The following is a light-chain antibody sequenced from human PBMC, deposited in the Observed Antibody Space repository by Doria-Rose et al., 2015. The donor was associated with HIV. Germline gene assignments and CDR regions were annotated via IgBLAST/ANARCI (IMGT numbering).Light chain of an antibody. CDR3: HQYGTSWT. CDR2: DGS. J-gene: IGKJ1*01. Sequence: TQSPGTLSLSPGERATLSCGASQSFSSTYLAWYQQKPGQAPSLLIYDGSTRATGIPDRFSASGSGADFTLTINRLEPEDFAPYYCHQYGTSWTFGQGTKVGI. V-gene: IGKV3-20*01. CDR1: QSFSSTY.